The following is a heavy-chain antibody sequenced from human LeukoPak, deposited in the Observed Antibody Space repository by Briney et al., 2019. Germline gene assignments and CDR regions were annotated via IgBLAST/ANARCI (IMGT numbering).Heavy chain of an antibody. D-gene: IGHD3-22*01. V-gene: IGHV4-59*08. Sequence: NPSETLSLTCTVSGGSISGYYWSWIRQPPGKGLEWIGYIYYSGSTNYNPSLKGRVTISVDTSKNQFSLKLSAVTAADTAVYYCARLDSSVSWFDPRGQGTLVTVSS. J-gene: IGHJ5*02. CDR3: ARLDSSVSWFDP. CDR2: IYYSGST. CDR1: GGSISGYY.